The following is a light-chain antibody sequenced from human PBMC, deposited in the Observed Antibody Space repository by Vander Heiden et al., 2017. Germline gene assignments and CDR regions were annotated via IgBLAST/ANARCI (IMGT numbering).Light chain of an antibody. J-gene: IGLJ2*01. CDR1: SSNIGSNT. CDR3: AAWDDSRNGVV. CDR2: SNN. Sequence: QSVLTQPPSASGTPGQRVTISCSGSSSNIGSNTVNWYQQRPGTAPKLLIYSNNQRPSGVPDRFSGSKSGTSASLAISGLQSEDEADYYCAAWDDSRNGVVFGGGTKLTVL. V-gene: IGLV1-44*01.